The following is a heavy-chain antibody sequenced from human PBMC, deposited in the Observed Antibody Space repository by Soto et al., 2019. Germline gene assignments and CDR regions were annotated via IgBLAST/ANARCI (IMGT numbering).Heavy chain of an antibody. D-gene: IGHD3-16*01. Sequence: QTLSLTCAISGDSVSGNSAACNWIRHSPSRGLEWLGRTYYRSRWYNDYAVSVKSRITVTPDTSKNQFSLHLNSVTPEDTAVYYCARELPYYVSSDSYLDYWGQGAMVT. CDR2: TYYRSRWYN. CDR3: ARELPYYVSSDSYLDY. J-gene: IGHJ4*02. V-gene: IGHV6-1*01. CDR1: GDSVSGNSAA.